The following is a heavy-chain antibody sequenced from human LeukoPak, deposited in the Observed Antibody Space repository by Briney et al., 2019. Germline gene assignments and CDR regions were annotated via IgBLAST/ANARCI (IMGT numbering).Heavy chain of an antibody. D-gene: IGHD6-19*01. CDR3: ARGRGQWLVTYRYFDY. V-gene: IGHV4-39*07. Sequence: SETLSLTCTVSGGSISSSSYYWGWIRQPPGKGLEWIGSNSGSTYYNPSLKSRVTISVDTSKNQFSLKLSSVTAADTAVYYCARGRGQWLVTYRYFDYWGQGTLVTVSS. CDR2: NSGST. CDR1: GGSISSSSYY. J-gene: IGHJ4*02.